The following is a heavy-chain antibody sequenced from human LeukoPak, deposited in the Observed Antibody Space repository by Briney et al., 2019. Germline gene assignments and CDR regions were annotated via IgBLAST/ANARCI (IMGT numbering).Heavy chain of an antibody. CDR3: ARVPYYYDSSGYWGYFDY. CDR2: ISSSGSTI. CDR1: GFTFSDYY. D-gene: IGHD3-22*01. Sequence: PGGSLRLSCAASGFTFSDYYMSWIRQAPGKGLEWVSYISSSGSTIYYADSVKGRFTISRGNAKKSLYLQMNSLRAEDTAVYFCARVPYYYDSSGYWGYFDYWGQGTLVTVSS. J-gene: IGHJ4*02. V-gene: IGHV3-11*04.